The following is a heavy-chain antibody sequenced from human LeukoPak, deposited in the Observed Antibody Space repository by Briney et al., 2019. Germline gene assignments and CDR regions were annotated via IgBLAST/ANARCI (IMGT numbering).Heavy chain of an antibody. V-gene: IGHV4-30-4*01. D-gene: IGHD3-3*01. J-gene: IGHJ6*04. Sequence: PSETLSLTCTVSNDSISSGDYYWNWIRQPPGKGLEWIGYIFHRGGTSYNPSLKSRILFSVDTSQNQFSLKLSSVTAADTAVYYCVYYDFWSGYPMDVWGKGTTVTVSS. CDR2: IFHRGGT. CDR1: NDSISSGDYY. CDR3: VYYDFWSGYPMDV.